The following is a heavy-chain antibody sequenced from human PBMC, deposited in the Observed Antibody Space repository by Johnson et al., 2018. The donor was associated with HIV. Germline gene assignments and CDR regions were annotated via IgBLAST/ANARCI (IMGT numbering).Heavy chain of an antibody. D-gene: IGHD7-27*01. V-gene: IGHV3-33*06. CDR1: GFIFSDHY. CDR3: AKDRTNWGYDAFDV. CDR2: VWYDGRNK. J-gene: IGHJ3*01. Sequence: QVQLVESGGGLVQPGGSLRLSCAASGFIFSDHYMDWVRQGPGKGLEWVAVVWYDGRNKYYADSVKGRFTIFRDNSENTLYLQMNRLRAEDTAVYFCAKDRTNWGYDAFDVWGQGTTVTVSS.